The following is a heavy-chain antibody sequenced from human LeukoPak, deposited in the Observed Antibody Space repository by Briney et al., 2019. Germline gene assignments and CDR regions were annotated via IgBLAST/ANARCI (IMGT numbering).Heavy chain of an antibody. D-gene: IGHD2-8*01. Sequence: SETLSLTCAVYGGSFSGYYWSWIRQPPGKGLEWIGEINHSGSTNYNPSLKSRVTISVDTSKNQFSLKLSSVTAADTAVYYCVRRKIVLMVYAILEGRGFDPWGQGTLVTVSS. CDR1: GGSFSGYY. CDR2: INHSGST. CDR3: VRRKIVLMVYAILEGRGFDP. V-gene: IGHV4-34*01. J-gene: IGHJ5*02.